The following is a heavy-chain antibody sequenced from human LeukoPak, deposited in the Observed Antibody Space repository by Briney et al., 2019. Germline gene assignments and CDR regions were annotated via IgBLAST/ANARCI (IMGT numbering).Heavy chain of an antibody. Sequence: ASVKVSCKASGYTFTSYYMHWVRHAPGQGVEWVGIINPSGGSTSYAQKFQGRVTMTTDTSTSTVYMELSSLRSEDTAVCYCARAAESSSTSFVRGDFDYWGQGTLVTVSS. CDR3: ARAAESSSTSFVRGDFDY. CDR2: INPSGGST. V-gene: IGHV1-46*03. CDR1: GYTFTSYY. D-gene: IGHD2-2*01. J-gene: IGHJ4*02.